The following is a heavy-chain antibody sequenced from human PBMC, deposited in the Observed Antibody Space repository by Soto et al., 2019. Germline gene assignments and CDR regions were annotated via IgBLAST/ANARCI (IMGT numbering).Heavy chain of an antibody. CDR2: INHSGST. Sequence: QVQLQQWGAGLLKPSETLSLTCAVYGGSFSGYYWSWIRQPPGKGLEWIGEINHSGSTNYNPSLKSRVTISVDTSKNQFSLKLSSVAAADTAVYYCARVVIPDPYGSGSYRVNPWGQGTLVTVSS. J-gene: IGHJ5*02. V-gene: IGHV4-34*01. D-gene: IGHD3-10*01. CDR1: GGSFSGYY. CDR3: ARVVIPDPYGSGSYRVNP.